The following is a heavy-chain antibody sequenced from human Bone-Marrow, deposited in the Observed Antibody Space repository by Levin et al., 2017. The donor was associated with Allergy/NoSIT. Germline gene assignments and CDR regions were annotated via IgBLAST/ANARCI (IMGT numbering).Heavy chain of an antibody. V-gene: IGHV4-59*01. Sequence: KASETLSLTCTVSGGSISSYYWSWIRQSPGKGLEYIGYIYHSGSTNYNPSLKSRVTISIDMSKKQFSMTLRSVTAADTAVYYCARGWDNSNWPTYNWFEPWGQGIQVTVSS. D-gene: IGHD6-13*01. CDR1: GGSISSYY. CDR2: IYHSGST. CDR3: ARGWDNSNWPTYNWFEP. J-gene: IGHJ5*02.